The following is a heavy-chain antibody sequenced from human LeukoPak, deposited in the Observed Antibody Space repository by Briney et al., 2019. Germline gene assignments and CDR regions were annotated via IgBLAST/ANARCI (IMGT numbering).Heavy chain of an antibody. CDR3: VRHVVVVVTAAIPSGNWFDP. CDR2: IYYSGST. Sequence: SETLSLTCTVSGASISSRSYSWGWIRQPPGKGLEWIGTIYYSGSTYYNPSLKSRITISVDTSKNHFSLKLSSVTAADTAVYYCVRHVVVVVTAAIPSGNWFDPWGQGTLATVSS. D-gene: IGHD2-2*01. V-gene: IGHV4-39*01. J-gene: IGHJ5*02. CDR1: GASISSRSYS.